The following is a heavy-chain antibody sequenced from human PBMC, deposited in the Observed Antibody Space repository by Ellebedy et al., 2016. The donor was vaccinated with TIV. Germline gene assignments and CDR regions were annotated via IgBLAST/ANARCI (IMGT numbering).Heavy chain of an antibody. CDR2: IYHSGST. CDR3: ARDATSSRFDP. CDR1: GYSISSGYY. V-gene: IGHV4-38-2*02. J-gene: IGHJ5*02. Sequence: SETLSLTCTVSGYSISSGYYWGWIRQPPGKGLEWIGSIYHSGSTYHNPSLKSRVTISVDTSKNQFYLKLSSVTAADTAVYYCARDATSSRFDPWGQGTLVTVSS.